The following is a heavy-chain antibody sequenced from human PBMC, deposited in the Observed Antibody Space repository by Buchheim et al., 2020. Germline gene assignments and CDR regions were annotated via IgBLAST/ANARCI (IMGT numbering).Heavy chain of an antibody. J-gene: IGHJ6*04. V-gene: IGHV4-30-2*01. D-gene: IGHD2-8*01. CDR3: ARGRYCTNGVCYPESYYYYGMDV. Sequence: QLQLQESGSGLVKPSQTLSLTCAVSGGSISSGGYSWSWIRQPPGKGLEWIGYIYHSGSTYYNPSLKSRVIISVDRSNNQFSLKLSSVTAADTAVYYCARGRYCTNGVCYPESYYYYGMDVWGKGTT. CDR1: GGSISSGGYS. CDR2: IYHSGST.